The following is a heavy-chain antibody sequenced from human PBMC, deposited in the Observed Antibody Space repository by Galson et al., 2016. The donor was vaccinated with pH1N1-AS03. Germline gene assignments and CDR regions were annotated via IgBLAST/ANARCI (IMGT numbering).Heavy chain of an antibody. CDR3: AKDRVYDDSQWVLDY. V-gene: IGHV3-23*01. Sequence: SLRLSCAASGFRLTSIAMTWVRQAPGKGLEWVSGVVTSGDTYFADSVKGRFSISRDDSKNTMYLQMDSLRVEDTAIYYCAKDRVYDDSQWVLDYWGQGNPVTVSS. D-gene: IGHD5/OR15-5a*01. CDR1: GFRLTSIA. CDR2: VVTSGDT. J-gene: IGHJ4*02.